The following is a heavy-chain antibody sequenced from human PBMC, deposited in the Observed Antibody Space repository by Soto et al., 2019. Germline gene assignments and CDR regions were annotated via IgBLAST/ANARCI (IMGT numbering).Heavy chain of an antibody. J-gene: IGHJ4*02. CDR3: AHSLAWKSATLDY. D-gene: IGHD1-1*01. CDR2: IYWDDDK. V-gene: IGHV2-5*02. CDR1: GFSLTSSGVA. Sequence: QITLKESGPTLVQPTQTLTLTCAFSGFSLTSSGVAVGWVRQPPGRALEWLALIYWDDDKRYSPSLKSRLTITKDTSKNQVVLTMTNMDPLDTATYYCAHSLAWKSATLDYWGQGTLVTVSS.